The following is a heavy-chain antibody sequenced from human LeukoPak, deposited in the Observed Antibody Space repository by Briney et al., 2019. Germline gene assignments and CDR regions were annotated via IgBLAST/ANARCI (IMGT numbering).Heavy chain of an antibody. V-gene: IGHV3-21*01. J-gene: IGHJ3*02. CDR2: ISRSSTYI. D-gene: IGHD4/OR15-4a*01. CDR1: GFTFSSYS. CDR3: ASDTYDSGAFDI. Sequence: GGSLRLSCEASGFTFSSYSMNWVRQAPGEGLEWVASISRSSTYIYYADSVKGRFTISRDNAKNSLYLQMNSLSAEDTAVYYCASDTYDSGAFDIWGQGTMVTVSS.